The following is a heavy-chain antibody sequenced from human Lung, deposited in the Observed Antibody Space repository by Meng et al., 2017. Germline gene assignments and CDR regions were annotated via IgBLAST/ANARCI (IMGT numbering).Heavy chain of an antibody. Sequence: QVQLQQGGAGLLKPSETLSPTCAVYGGSFSGYYWSWIRQPPGKGLEWIGEIIDSGSTNYNPSLKSRVTISVDTSKNQFSLRVTSVTAADRAVYYCVRRTYSSGWYFDYWGQGTLVTVSS. D-gene: IGHD6-19*01. CDR2: IIDSGST. CDR1: GGSFSGYY. V-gene: IGHV4-34*02. J-gene: IGHJ4*02. CDR3: VRRTYSSGWYFDY.